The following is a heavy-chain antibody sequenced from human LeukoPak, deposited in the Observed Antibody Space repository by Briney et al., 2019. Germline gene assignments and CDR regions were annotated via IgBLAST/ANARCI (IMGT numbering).Heavy chain of an antibody. CDR3: ARKRYYYDSSDLDY. CDR2: ISSSGSTI. CDR1: GFTFSDYY. D-gene: IGHD3-22*01. V-gene: IGHV3-11*04. Sequence: GSLRLSCAASGFTFSDYYMSWIRQAPGKGLEWVSYISSSGSTIYYADSVKGRFTISRDNAKNSLYLQMNSLRAEDTAVYYCARKRYYYDSSDLDYWGQGTLVTVSS. J-gene: IGHJ4*02.